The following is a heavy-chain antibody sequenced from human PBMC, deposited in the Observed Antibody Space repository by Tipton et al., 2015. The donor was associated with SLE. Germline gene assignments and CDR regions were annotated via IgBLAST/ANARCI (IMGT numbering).Heavy chain of an antibody. D-gene: IGHD1-26*01. Sequence: SLRLSCAASGFTFSSYGVHWVRQAPGKGLEWVAVIWYDGSNKYYADSVKGRFTISRDNSKNTLYLQMNSLRAEDTAVYYCARDGPRMAATGSNYYYHYMDVWGKGTTVTVSS. CDR3: ARDGPRMAATGSNYYYHYMDV. CDR1: GFTFSSYG. CDR2: IWYDGSNK. J-gene: IGHJ6*03. V-gene: IGHV3-33*08.